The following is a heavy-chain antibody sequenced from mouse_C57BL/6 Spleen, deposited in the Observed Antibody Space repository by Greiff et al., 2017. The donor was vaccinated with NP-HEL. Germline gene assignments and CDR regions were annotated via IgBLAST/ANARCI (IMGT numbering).Heavy chain of an antibody. CDR1: GYTFTSYW. V-gene: IGHV1-69*01. CDR2: IDPSDSYT. J-gene: IGHJ4*01. CDR3: ARSTVVATGDHYYAMDY. D-gene: IGHD1-1*01. Sequence: QVQLQQPGAELVMPGASVKLSCKASGYTFTSYWMHWVKQRPGQGLEWIGEIDPSDSYTNYNQKFKGKSTLTVDKSSSTAYMQVSSLTSEDSAVYYCARSTVVATGDHYYAMDYWGKGTSVTVSS.